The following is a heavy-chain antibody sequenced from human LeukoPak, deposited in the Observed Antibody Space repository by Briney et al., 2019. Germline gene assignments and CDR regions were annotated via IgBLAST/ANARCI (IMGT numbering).Heavy chain of an antibody. CDR1: GGSISNSSYY. V-gene: IGHV4-39*01. J-gene: IGHJ5*02. Sequence: PSETLSLTCSVSGGSISNSSYYWGWIRQPPGKGLEWIGSIYYNGRTYYNPSLKSRFIISVDRSKDQFSLKLSSVTAADTAVYYCARHPSYCGADCNLNWLDPWGQGTLVTVSS. CDR3: ARHPSYCGADCNLNWLDP. D-gene: IGHD2-21*01. CDR2: IYYNGRT.